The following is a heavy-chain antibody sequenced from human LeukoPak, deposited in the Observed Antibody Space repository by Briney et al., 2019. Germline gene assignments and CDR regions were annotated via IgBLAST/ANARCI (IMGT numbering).Heavy chain of an antibody. D-gene: IGHD5-24*01. CDR2: IYYSGST. V-gene: IGHV4-59*11. J-gene: IGHJ6*03. Sequence: SETLSLTCTVSGGSISSHYWSWIRKPPGKGLEWIGYIYYSGSTNYNPSLKSRVTISVDTSKNQFSLKLSSVTAADTAVYYCARGDNHFSYYMDVWGKGTTVTVSS. CDR1: GGSISSHY. CDR3: ARGDNHFSYYMDV.